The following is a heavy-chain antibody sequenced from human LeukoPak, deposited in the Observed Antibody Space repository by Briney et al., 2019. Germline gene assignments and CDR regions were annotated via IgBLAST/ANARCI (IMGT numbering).Heavy chain of an antibody. J-gene: IGHJ2*01. CDR3: ATTLAEASYWFFDL. D-gene: IGHD3-16*02. Sequence: GGSLRLSCAASGFTFSSYGMHWVRQAPGKGLEWVSLISSSSRFIYYGDSVKGRFTISRDNAKKSLYLQMNSLRAEDTAVYYCATTLAEASYWFFDLWGRGTLVTVSS. CDR2: ISSSSRFI. CDR1: GFTFSSYG. V-gene: IGHV3-21*01.